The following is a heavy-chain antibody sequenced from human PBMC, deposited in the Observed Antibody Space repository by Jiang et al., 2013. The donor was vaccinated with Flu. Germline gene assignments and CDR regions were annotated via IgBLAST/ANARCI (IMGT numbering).Heavy chain of an antibody. CDR3: ARDRDYYDSSGYGY. CDR2: INAGNGNT. J-gene: IGHJ4*02. CDR1: GYTFTSYA. D-gene: IGHD3-22*01. Sequence: SGAEVKKPGASVKVSCKASGYTFTSYAMHWVRQAPGQRLEWMGWINAGNGNTKYSQKFQGRVTITRDTSASTAYMELSSLRSEDTAVYYCARDRDYYDSSGYGYWGQGTLVTVSS. V-gene: IGHV1-3*01.